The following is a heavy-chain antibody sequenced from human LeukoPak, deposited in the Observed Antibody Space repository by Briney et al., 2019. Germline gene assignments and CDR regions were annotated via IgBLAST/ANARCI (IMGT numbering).Heavy chain of an antibody. D-gene: IGHD4-17*01. V-gene: IGHV3-23*01. Sequence: GGSLRLSCTASGFTFSDYAMMWVRQSPGKGPEWVAAIRGGGHGPFYADSVRGRFTISRDNSKYTLFLQMDILRAEDTAVYYWARDPNGDYVGAFDMWGPGTMVTVSS. CDR2: IRGGGHGP. J-gene: IGHJ3*02. CDR3: ARDPNGDYVGAFDM. CDR1: GFTFSDYA.